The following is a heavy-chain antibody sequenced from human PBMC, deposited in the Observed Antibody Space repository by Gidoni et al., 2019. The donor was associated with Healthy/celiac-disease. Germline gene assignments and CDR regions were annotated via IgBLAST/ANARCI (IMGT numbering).Heavy chain of an antibody. Sequence: QVQLVQSGSELKKPGASVKVSCKASGYTFTSDARNWVRQAPGQGLEWMGWINNNTGNQTYAQGFTGRFVFSLDTSVSTEYLQICSLKAEDTALYYCARGYYYDSSGYYNNWFDPWGQGTLVTVSS. CDR1: GYTFTSDA. CDR2: INNNTGNQ. J-gene: IGHJ5*02. D-gene: IGHD3-22*01. CDR3: ARGYYYDSSGYYNNWFDP. V-gene: IGHV7-4-1*01.